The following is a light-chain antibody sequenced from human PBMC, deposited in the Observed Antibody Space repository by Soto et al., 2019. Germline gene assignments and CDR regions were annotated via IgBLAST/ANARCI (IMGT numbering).Light chain of an antibody. CDR2: AAS. Sequence: DIQMTQSPSSLSASVGDRVTITCRASQSISSYLNWYQQKPGKAPKLLIYAASSLQSGVPSRFSGSGSGTDFTLTIRSLQPEDFATYYCQQSYSTLTFGPGTKVDSK. V-gene: IGKV1-39*01. J-gene: IGKJ3*01. CDR1: QSISSY. CDR3: QQSYSTLT.